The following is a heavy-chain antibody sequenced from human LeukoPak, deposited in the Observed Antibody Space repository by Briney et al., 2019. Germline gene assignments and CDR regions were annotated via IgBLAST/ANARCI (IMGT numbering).Heavy chain of an antibody. CDR2: IYYIGST. J-gene: IGHJ6*03. Sequence: KPSETLSLTCTVSGGSISSSSHYWGWIRQPPGNKLQWIGSIYYIGSTYYNPSLKSRVTISVDTSKNQFSLKLSSVTAADTAVYYCARQGWLQSVDPSNYYYYYMDVWGKGTTVTVSS. CDR3: ARQGWLQSVDPSNYYYYYMDV. V-gene: IGHV4-39*01. D-gene: IGHD5-24*01. CDR1: GGSISSSSHY.